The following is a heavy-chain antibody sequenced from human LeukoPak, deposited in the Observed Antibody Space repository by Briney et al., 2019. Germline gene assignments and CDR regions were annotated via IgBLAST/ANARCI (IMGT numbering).Heavy chain of an antibody. Sequence: SETLSLTCTVSGGSISSSSYYWGWIRQPPGKGLEWLGSIYYSGRTYYNPSLKSRATISVDASKTQFSLKLSSVTGADTGVYYCARGSSIAARFVYWGQGTLVTVSS. CDR1: GGSISSSSYY. D-gene: IGHD6-6*01. V-gene: IGHV4-39*01. J-gene: IGHJ4*02. CDR3: ARGSSIAARFVY. CDR2: IYYSGRT.